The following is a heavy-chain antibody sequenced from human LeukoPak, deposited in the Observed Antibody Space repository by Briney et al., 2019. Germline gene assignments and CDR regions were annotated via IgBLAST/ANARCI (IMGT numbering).Heavy chain of an antibody. D-gene: IGHD5-18*01. V-gene: IGHV3-7*01. Sequence: PGGSLRLSCAASGFTFSSYWMSWVRQAPGKGLEWVANIKQDGSEKYYVDSVKGRFTISRDNAKNSLYLQMNSLRAEDTAVYYCARDQRGYTAFHYYYYVDVWGKGTTVTISS. J-gene: IGHJ6*03. CDR3: ARDQRGYTAFHYYYYVDV. CDR2: IKQDGSEK. CDR1: GFTFSSYW.